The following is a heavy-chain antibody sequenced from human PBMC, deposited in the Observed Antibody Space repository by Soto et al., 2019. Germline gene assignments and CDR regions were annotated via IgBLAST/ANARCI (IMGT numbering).Heavy chain of an antibody. CDR1: GYTFTSYG. CDR3: ARGAPGNWNDVFWFDP. D-gene: IGHD1-1*01. V-gene: IGHV1-18*01. Sequence: QVQLVQSGAEVKKPGASVKVSCKASGYTFTSYGISWVRQAPGQGLEGMGWISAYNGNTNYAPKLQGRVTMTTDTSTSTAYMELRSLRSDDTAVYYCARGAPGNWNDVFWFDPWGKGTLVTVSS. J-gene: IGHJ5*02. CDR2: ISAYNGNT.